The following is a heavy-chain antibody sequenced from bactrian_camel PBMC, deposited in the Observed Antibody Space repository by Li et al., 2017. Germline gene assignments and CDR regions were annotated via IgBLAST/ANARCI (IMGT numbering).Heavy chain of an antibody. V-gene: IGHV3S28*01. J-gene: IGHJ4*01. CDR3: AGRTNGNCGVWYLTTTSAFQY. Sequence: QLVESGGGSVQAGGSLRLSCAASGYTYSTYCMGWFRQAPGKEREGVACLYTTGGSTLYADSVKGRFIISQDNAKNTLYLQMNSLKPEDTAMYYCAGRTNGNCGVWYLTTTSAFQYWGQGTQVTVS. D-gene: IGHD3*01. CDR2: LYTTGGST. CDR1: GYTYSTYC.